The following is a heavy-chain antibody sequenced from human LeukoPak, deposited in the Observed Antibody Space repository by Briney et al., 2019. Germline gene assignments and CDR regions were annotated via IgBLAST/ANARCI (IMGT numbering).Heavy chain of an antibody. D-gene: IGHD6-13*01. Sequence: SETLPLTCTVSGASISSYCWSWIRQPPGKGLEWIGDIYYSGSTTYNPSLRSGVNISVDTYKNHFSLKVSSVTAEDTAVYYCATGPYPAVGTDHKSDYWGQGTLVTVSS. J-gene: IGHJ4*02. CDR2: IYYSGST. V-gene: IGHV4-59*01. CDR3: ATGPYPAVGTDHKSDY. CDR1: GASISSYC.